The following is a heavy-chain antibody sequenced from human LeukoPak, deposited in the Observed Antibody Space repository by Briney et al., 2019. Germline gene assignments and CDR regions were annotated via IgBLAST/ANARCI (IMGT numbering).Heavy chain of an antibody. CDR2: INHSGST. V-gene: IGHV4-34*01. CDR1: SGSFSGYS. CDR3: ARAENYDLFSGPYYFHS. Sequence: SETLSLTCAVYSGSFSGYSWSWIRQPPGKGLEWIGEINHSGSTNYNPSLKSRVTISIDTSKNQFSLKLTSVTAADTAVYYCARAENYDLFSGPYYFHSWGQGTLVTVSS. D-gene: IGHD3-3*01. J-gene: IGHJ4*02.